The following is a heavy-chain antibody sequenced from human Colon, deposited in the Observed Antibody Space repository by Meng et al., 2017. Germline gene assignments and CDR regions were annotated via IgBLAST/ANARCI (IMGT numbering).Heavy chain of an antibody. J-gene: IGHJ4*02. D-gene: IGHD3-10*01. CDR2: INHSGST. CDR1: GGSFSNYY. Sequence: QVQLQQWGAGLLKPSETLSLTCAVYGGSFSNYYWSWIRQPPGKGLEWIGEINHSGSTKYNPSLKSRVTISVDTSKNQFSLNLNSVTAAETAVYFCARGGSVPMVLSYWGQGTLVTVSS. CDR3: ARGGSVPMVLSY. V-gene: IGHV4-34*02.